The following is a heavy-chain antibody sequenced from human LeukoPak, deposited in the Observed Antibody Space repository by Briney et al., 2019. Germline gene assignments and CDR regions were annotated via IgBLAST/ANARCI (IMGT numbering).Heavy chain of an antibody. CDR3: ARLRGIAARVGLDY. D-gene: IGHD6-6*01. CDR1: GFTFSSYW. V-gene: IGHV3-74*01. CDR2: INSDGSSA. Sequence: GGSLRLSCAASGFTFSSYWMHWVRQAPGKGLVWVSRINSDGSSASYADSVKGRFTISRDNAKNTLYLRMNSLRAEDTAVYYCARLRGIAARVGLDYWGQGTLVTVSS. J-gene: IGHJ4*02.